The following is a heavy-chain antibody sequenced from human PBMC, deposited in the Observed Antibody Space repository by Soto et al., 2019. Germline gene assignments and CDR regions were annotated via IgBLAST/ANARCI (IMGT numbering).Heavy chain of an antibody. Sequence: QVQLVESGGGVVQPGRSLRLSCAASGFTFSSTVMHWVRQVPGKGLEWVTGISVDGTATHYADSVRGRFTISRDNSKNPLHLQMDSLTSEDTALYYCATEDYTIGHEGTFRRWGQGTLVTV. D-gene: IGHD4-4*01. CDR2: ISVDGTAT. CDR1: GFTFSSTV. V-gene: IGHV3-30-3*01. CDR3: ATEDYTIGHEGTFRR. J-gene: IGHJ1*01.